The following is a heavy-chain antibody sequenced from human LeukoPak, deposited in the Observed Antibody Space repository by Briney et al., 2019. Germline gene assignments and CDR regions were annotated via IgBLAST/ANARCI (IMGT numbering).Heavy chain of an antibody. CDR3: ARFRYYDSSGYYYYFDY. J-gene: IGHJ4*02. CDR1: GFTFSSYW. D-gene: IGHD3-22*01. CDR2: IKQDGSEK. Sequence: GGSLRLSCAASGFTFSSYWMSWVRQAPGKGLEWVANIKQDGSEKYYVDSVKGRFTMSRDNAKNSLYLQMNSLRAEDTAVYYCARFRYYDSSGYYYYFDYWGQGTLVTVSS. V-gene: IGHV3-7*05.